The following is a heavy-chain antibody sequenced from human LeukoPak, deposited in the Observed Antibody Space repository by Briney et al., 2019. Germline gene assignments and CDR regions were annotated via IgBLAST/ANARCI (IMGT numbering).Heavy chain of an antibody. Sequence: GGSLRLSCAASGFTFSNYWMSWVRQAPGKGLEWVANIKQDGSEKYYVDSVKGRFTISRDNAKNSLYLQMNSLRAEDMAVYYCARGHVWFDPWGQGTLVTVSS. V-gene: IGHV3-7*05. J-gene: IGHJ5*02. CDR3: ARGHVWFDP. CDR1: GFTFSNYW. CDR2: IKQDGSEK.